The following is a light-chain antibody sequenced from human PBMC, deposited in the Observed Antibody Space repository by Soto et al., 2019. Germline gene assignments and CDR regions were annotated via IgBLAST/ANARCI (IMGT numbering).Light chain of an antibody. CDR2: DVT. J-gene: IGLJ2*01. CDR1: SSDVGGYNY. CDR3: SSYTTTSTVV. Sequence: QSALTQPASVSGSPGQSITISCTGTSSDVGGYNYVSWYQHHPGKAPKLMIYDVTNRPSGGSNRFSGSKSGNTASLTISGVQSEDEASYYCSSYTTTSTVVFGGGTQLTVL. V-gene: IGLV2-14*03.